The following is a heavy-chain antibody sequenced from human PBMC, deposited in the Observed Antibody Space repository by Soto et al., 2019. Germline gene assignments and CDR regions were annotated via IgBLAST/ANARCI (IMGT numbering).Heavy chain of an antibody. D-gene: IGHD4-17*01. CDR3: ARVGPYGDYGAFDI. V-gene: IGHV3-7*01. CDR1: GFTFSSYW. CDR2: IKQDGSEK. Sequence: PGGSLRLSCAASGFTFSSYWMSWVRRAPGKGLEWVANIKQDGSEKYYVDSVKGRFTISRDNAKNSLYLQMNSLRAEDTALYYCARVGPYGDYGAFDIWDQGTMVTVS. J-gene: IGHJ3*02.